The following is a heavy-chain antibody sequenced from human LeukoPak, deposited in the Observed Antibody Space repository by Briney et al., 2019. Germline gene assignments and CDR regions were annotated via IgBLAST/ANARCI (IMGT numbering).Heavy chain of an antibody. CDR1: GFTFSSLY. J-gene: IGHJ4*02. CDR2: ISSSDNYM. CDR3: ARDHLSPDS. Sequence: TGGSLRLSCAASGFTFSSLYMNWVRQAPGKGLEWVSSISSSDNYMYYADSVKGRFTISRDNAKNSLFLQMNSLRAEDTAVYYCARDHLSPDSWGQGTLVTVSS. V-gene: IGHV3-21*04.